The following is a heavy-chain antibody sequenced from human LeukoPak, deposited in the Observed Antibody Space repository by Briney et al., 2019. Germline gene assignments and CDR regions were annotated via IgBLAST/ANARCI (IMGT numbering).Heavy chain of an antibody. V-gene: IGHV3-53*01. D-gene: IGHD3-22*01. Sequence: GGSLRLSCAASGFTVSSNYMSWVRQAPGKGLEWVSVIYSGGSTYYADSVKGRFTISRDNSKNTLYLQMNSLRAEDTAVYYCARGYYDSSGYPFDYWGRGILVTVSS. J-gene: IGHJ4*02. CDR2: IYSGGST. CDR3: ARGYYDSSGYPFDY. CDR1: GFTVSSNY.